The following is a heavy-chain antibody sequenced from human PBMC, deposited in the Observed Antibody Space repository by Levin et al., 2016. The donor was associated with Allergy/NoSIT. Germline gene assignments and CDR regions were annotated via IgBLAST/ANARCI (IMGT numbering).Heavy chain of an antibody. CDR2: TYYRSKWYN. CDR3: AREGAPYCSGGSCPHLVSAFDI. J-gene: IGHJ3*02. CDR1: GDSVSSNSAA. D-gene: IGHD2-15*01. V-gene: IGHV6-1*01. Sequence: SETLSLTCAISGDSVSSNSAAWNWIRQSPSRGLEWLGRTYYRSKWYNDYAVSVKSRITINPDTSKNQFSLQLNSVTPEDTAVYYCAREGAPYCSGGSCPHLVSAFDIWGQGTMVIVSS.